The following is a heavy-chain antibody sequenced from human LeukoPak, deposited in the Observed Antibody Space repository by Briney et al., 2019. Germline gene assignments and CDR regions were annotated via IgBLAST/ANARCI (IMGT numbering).Heavy chain of an antibody. J-gene: IGHJ4*02. V-gene: IGHV3-73*01. D-gene: IGHD2-15*01. CDR3: TRPRGSTPGADY. Sequence: PGGSLRLSCAASGFTFSGSAMHWVRQASGKGLKWVGRIRSKANSYATAYAASVKGRFTISRDDSKNTAYLLMNSLKTEDTAVYYCTRPRGSTPGADYWGQGTLVTVSS. CDR2: IRSKANSYAT. CDR1: GFTFSGSA.